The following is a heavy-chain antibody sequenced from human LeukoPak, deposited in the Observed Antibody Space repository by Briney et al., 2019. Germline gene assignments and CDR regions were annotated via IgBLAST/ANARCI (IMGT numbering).Heavy chain of an antibody. Sequence: GGSLRHSCVAPGFTFSTYGMSWVRQALGKGLEWVAALSSTGSGTYYPDSLKGRFIISRDNSQNTVFLQMNSLRPEDTAFYFCAKDGPLLWFGPTDAWGQGILVTVSS. CDR1: GFTFSTYG. CDR2: LSSTGSGT. D-gene: IGHD3-10*01. J-gene: IGHJ5*02. CDR3: AKDGPLLWFGPTDA. V-gene: IGHV3-23*01.